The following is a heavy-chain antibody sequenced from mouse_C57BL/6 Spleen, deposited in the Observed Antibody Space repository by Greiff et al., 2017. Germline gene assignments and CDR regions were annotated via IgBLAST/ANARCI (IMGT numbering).Heavy chain of an antibody. J-gene: IGHJ3*01. CDR3: ARDDPFAD. Sequence: EVQLQESGPGLVKPSQSLSLTCSVTGYSITSGYYWNWIRQFPGNKLEWMGYISYDGSNNYNPSLKNRISITRDTSKNQFFLKLNSVTTEDTATYYCARDDPFADWGQGTLVTVSA. CDR2: ISYDGSN. CDR1: GYSITSGYY. V-gene: IGHV3-6*01.